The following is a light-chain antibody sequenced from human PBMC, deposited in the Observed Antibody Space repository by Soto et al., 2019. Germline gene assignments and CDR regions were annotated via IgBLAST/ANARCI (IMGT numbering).Light chain of an antibody. Sequence: QLVLTQPPSVSGAPGQRVTISCTGSSSDIGADYDVHWYQQLPGTAPKLLIYGNSNRPSGVPDRISGSRSGTSASLAITGLQAEDEADYYCQSFDSSLSGHVVFGGGTKLTVL. CDR1: SSDIGADYD. CDR2: GNS. CDR3: QSFDSSLSGHVV. J-gene: IGLJ2*01. V-gene: IGLV1-40*01.